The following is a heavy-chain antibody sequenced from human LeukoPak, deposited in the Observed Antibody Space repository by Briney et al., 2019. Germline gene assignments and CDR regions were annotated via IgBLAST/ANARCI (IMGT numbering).Heavy chain of an antibody. Sequence: SVKVSCKASGDTLSSHAISWVRQAPGQGLEWMGGIFPIFGTSNYAQRFQGRVTITADESTSTAYMELSSLRSEDTAVYYCARADGYDIWTGYRGWFDPWGQGTLVTVSS. V-gene: IGHV1-69*13. D-gene: IGHD3-9*01. J-gene: IGHJ5*02. CDR3: ARADGYDIWTGYRGWFDP. CDR2: IFPIFGTS. CDR1: GDTLSSHA.